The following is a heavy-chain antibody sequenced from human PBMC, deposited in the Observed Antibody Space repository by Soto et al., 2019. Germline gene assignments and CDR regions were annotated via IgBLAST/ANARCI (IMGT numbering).Heavy chain of an antibody. Sequence: EVQLLESGGGLVQPGGSLRLSCAASGFTFSSNARSWVRQAQGKGLGWASAISGSGGSTYYADSVKGRFTISRDNSKNTLYLQMNSLRAEDTAVYYCAKVGYYDILTGYQDSDAFDIWGQGTMVTVSS. V-gene: IGHV3-23*01. CDR3: AKVGYYDILTGYQDSDAFDI. J-gene: IGHJ3*02. CDR2: ISGSGGST. CDR1: GFTFSSNA. D-gene: IGHD3-9*01.